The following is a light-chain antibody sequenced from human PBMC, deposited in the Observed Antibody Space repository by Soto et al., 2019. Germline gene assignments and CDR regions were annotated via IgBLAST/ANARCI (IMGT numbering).Light chain of an antibody. J-gene: IGKJ4*01. CDR1: QTVGGNY. Sequence: DIVLTQSPGTLSLSPGERATLSCKASQTVGGNYLAWYQQKPGQHPRLLIDDVFRRATGIPDRFSGDGSGTDFTLTISRLEPEDFAVYYCQQCATAPLTFGGGTTVEI. CDR2: DVF. CDR3: QQCATAPLT. V-gene: IGKV3-20*01.